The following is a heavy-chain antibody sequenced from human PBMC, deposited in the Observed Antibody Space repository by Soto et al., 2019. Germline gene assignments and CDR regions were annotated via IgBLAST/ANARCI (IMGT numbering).Heavy chain of an antibody. D-gene: IGHD5-12*01. CDR2: TYFRSKWYN. CDR3: AKGDNLGPKTGYAFDP. CDR1: GDSVSSNTAS. V-gene: IGHV6-1*01. J-gene: IGHJ5*02. Sequence: QTLSLTCAISGDSVSSNTASWNLIRQSPSRGLEWLGRTYFRSKWYNDYAVSVKSRIIINPDTSNNQFPLQLNSVTPEDTAVYFCAKGDNLGPKTGYAFDPWGQGIMVTVSS.